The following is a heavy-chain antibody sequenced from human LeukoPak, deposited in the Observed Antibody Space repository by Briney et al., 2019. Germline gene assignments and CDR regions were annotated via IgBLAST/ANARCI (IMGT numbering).Heavy chain of an antibody. Sequence: SETLSLTCTVSADSISSYYWTWIRQPPGKGLEWIGFIYHSGSTNYHPSLKSRVTISVDTSKNQFSLQLNSVTPEDTAVYYCAREPPRSGSYKPLDYWGQGTLVTVSS. CDR1: ADSISSYY. D-gene: IGHD3-10*01. V-gene: IGHV4-59*12. CDR2: IYHSGST. CDR3: AREPPRSGSYKPLDY. J-gene: IGHJ4*02.